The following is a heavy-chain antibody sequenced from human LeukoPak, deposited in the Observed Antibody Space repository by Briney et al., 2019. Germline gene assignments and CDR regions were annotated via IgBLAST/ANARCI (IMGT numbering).Heavy chain of an antibody. Sequence: ASVKVSCKASGYTFTSYGVSWVRQAPGQGLEWMGWISTYNSNTDYAQKFQGRVTMTTDTATSTAYMELRSLRSDDTAVYYCAREGYCSRTNCYTLTFYSYYGMDVWGQGTTVTVSS. CDR3: AREGYCSRTNCYTLTFYSYYGMDV. V-gene: IGHV1-18*01. D-gene: IGHD2-2*02. J-gene: IGHJ6*02. CDR2: ISTYNSNT. CDR1: GYTFTSYG.